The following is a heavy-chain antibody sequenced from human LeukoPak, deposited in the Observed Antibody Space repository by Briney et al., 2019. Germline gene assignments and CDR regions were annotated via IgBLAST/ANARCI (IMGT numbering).Heavy chain of an antibody. CDR2: IYNSGST. J-gene: IGHJ4*02. CDR3: ARASGSGGYPLDY. CDR1: GGSISSYS. D-gene: IGHD3-10*01. Sequence: RPSETLSLTCSVSGGSISSYSWSWIRQPPGKGLEWIGYIYNSGSTNYNPSLKSRITISVDTPKNHFSLKLTSVTAADTAVYYCARASGSGGYPLDYWGQGTLVTVSS. V-gene: IGHV4-59*01.